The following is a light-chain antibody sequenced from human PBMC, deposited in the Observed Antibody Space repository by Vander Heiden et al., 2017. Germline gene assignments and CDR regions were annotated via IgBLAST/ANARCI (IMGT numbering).Light chain of an antibody. CDR1: ALPDQY. CDR3: QSTDTTGTNVV. J-gene: IGLJ2*01. Sequence: SSELTQPPSVSVSPGQTATIPCPGDALPDQYSYWYQQKPGQAPLLMIYKDRERPSGIPERFSGSSSGTIITLTISGVQADDEADYYCQSTDTTGTNVVFGGGTRLTVL. V-gene: IGLV3-25*03. CDR2: KDR.